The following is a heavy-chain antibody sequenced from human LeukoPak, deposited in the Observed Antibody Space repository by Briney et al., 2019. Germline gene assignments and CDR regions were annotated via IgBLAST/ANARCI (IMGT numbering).Heavy chain of an antibody. CDR2: IIPIFGTA. V-gene: IGHV1-69*05. CDR3: ARGGAYCGGDCYSLAGFDY. CDR1: GGTFSSYA. D-gene: IGHD2-21*02. J-gene: IGHJ4*02. Sequence: SVKVSCKASGGTFSSYAISWVRQAPGQGPEWMGGIIPIFGTANYAQKFQGRVTITTDESTSTAYMELSSLRSEDTAVYYCARGGAYCGGDCYSLAGFDYWGQGTLVTVSS.